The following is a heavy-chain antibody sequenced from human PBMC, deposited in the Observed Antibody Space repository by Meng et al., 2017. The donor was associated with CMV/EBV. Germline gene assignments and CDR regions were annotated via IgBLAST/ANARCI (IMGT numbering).Heavy chain of an antibody. J-gene: IGHJ4*02. V-gene: IGHV3-21*01. CDR2: ISSSSSYI. CDR3: ARGGTGSRFGEFLG. CDR1: GFTFSSYS. Sequence: GESLKISCAASGFTFSSYSMNWVRQAPGKGLEWVSSISSSSSYIYYADSVKGRFTISRDNAKNSLYLQMNSLRAEDTAVYYCARGGTGSRFGEFLGWGQGTLVTVSS. D-gene: IGHD3-10*01.